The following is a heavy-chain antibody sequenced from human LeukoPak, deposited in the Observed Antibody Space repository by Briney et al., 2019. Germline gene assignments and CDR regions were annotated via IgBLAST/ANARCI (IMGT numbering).Heavy chain of an antibody. J-gene: IGHJ4*02. CDR1: GGSFSGYY. Sequence: PSGTLSLTCAGCGGSFSGYYWSWIRQPPGKGLEGIGEINHSGSTNYNPSLKSRVTISVDTSKNQFSLKLTSVPAADTAVYYCARASSGWKGDYFDYWGQGTLVTVSS. D-gene: IGHD6-19*01. CDR3: ARASSGWKGDYFDY. V-gene: IGHV4-34*01. CDR2: INHSGST.